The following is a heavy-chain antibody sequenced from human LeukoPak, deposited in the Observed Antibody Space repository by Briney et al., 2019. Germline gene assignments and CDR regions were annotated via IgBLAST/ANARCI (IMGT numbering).Heavy chain of an antibody. CDR2: IGGSGGST. CDR1: GFTFSTYA. V-gene: IGHV3-23*01. Sequence: GGSLRLSCAASGFTFSTYAMSWVRQAPGKGLEWVSSIGGSGGSTDYADSVKGRFTISRDNSKNTLFLQMDSLRAEDTAVYYCAKDKGRPFDCWGQGTLVTVSS. CDR3: AKDKGRPFDC. J-gene: IGHJ4*02.